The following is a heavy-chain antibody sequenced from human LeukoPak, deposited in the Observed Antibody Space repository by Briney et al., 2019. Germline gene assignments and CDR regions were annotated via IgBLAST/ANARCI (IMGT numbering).Heavy chain of an antibody. V-gene: IGHV5-51*01. J-gene: IGHJ6*03. D-gene: IGHD5-18*01. CDR1: GYSFTSYW. Sequence: GESLKISCKGSGYSFTSYWIGWVRQMPGKGLEWMGIIYPGDSDTRYSPSFQGQVTISADKSISTAYLQWSSLKASDTAMYYCARHGEEDTAMGANDYYYYYMDVWGKGTTVTISS. CDR2: IYPGDSDT. CDR3: ARHGEEDTAMGANDYYYYYMDV.